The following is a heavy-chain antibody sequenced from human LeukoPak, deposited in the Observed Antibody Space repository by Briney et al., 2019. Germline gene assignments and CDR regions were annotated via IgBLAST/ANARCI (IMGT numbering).Heavy chain of an antibody. J-gene: IGHJ4*02. CDR3: ARGGWELFDY. Sequence: PSETLPLTCTVSGGSISSYYWSWIRQPPGKGLEWIGYIYYSGSTNYNPSLKSRVTISVDTSKNQFSLKLNSVTAADTAVYYCARGGWELFDYWGQGTLVTVSS. CDR1: GGSISSYY. D-gene: IGHD1-7*01. CDR2: IYYSGST. V-gene: IGHV4-59*01.